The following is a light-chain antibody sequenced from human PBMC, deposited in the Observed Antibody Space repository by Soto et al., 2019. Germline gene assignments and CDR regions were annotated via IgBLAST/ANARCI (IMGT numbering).Light chain of an antibody. Sequence: DIQMTQSPSTLSASVGDRVAITCRASHSVTWSLAWYPQTPGKVPKLPTYDPLQSQSGVPSTFSGSRYGPEFTLTISRLPPPEFATYYCQHFTSYSPGAFGPRPTV. CDR1: HSVTWS. V-gene: IGKV1-5*01. CDR2: DPL. CDR3: QHFTSYSPGA. J-gene: IGKJ1*01.